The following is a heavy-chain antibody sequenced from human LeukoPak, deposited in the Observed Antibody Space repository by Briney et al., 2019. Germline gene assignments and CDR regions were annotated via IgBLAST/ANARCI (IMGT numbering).Heavy chain of an antibody. V-gene: IGHV4-61*02. CDR2: NHTSGST. CDR1: GGSVSSGNYF. J-gene: IGHJ3*02. D-gene: IGHD3-10*01. CDR3: ARERAGEGALDI. Sequence: SETLSLTCTVSGGSVSSGNYFWNWIRQPAGKGLEWIGRNHTSGSTGSSASLKSRITVSRDMSKNQFSLNLNLVTAADTAVYFCARERAGEGALDIWGQGTLVTVSS.